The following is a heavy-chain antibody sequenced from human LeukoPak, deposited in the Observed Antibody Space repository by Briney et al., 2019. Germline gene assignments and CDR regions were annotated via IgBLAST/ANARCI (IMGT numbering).Heavy chain of an antibody. D-gene: IGHD4-17*01. CDR3: ARDPFVYGDYPTDY. Sequence: ASVKVSCKASGYTFTSYGISWVRQAPGQGLEWMGWISAYNGNTNYAQKLQGRATITTATSTSTAYMPLRSLSSDAPAVYYCARDPFVYGDYPTDYWGQGTLVTVSS. CDR2: ISAYNGNT. J-gene: IGHJ4*02. V-gene: IGHV1-18*01. CDR1: GYTFTSYG.